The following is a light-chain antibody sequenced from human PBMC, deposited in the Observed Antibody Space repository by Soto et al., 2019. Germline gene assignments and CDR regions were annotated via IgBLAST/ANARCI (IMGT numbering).Light chain of an antibody. Sequence: EIVLTQSPGTLSLSPGERATLSCRASQSVSSTFLAWYQQKPGQAPRLLIFGVSNRATGIPERFSGSGSGRDFTLTISRLEPEDFAVYYCVQFVSAPPRTFGQGTKVEIK. CDR3: VQFVSAPPRT. V-gene: IGKV3-20*01. J-gene: IGKJ1*01. CDR1: QSVSSTF. CDR2: GVS.